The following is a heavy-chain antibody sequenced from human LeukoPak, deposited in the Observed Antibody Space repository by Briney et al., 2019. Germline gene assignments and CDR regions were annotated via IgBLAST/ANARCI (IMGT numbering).Heavy chain of an antibody. J-gene: IGHJ4*02. D-gene: IGHD1-26*01. CDR3: AKGAAKAIVGTDYFDY. CDR2: ISGSGGST. V-gene: IGHV3-23*01. Sequence: GESLRLSCVASRFTFSSYAMSWVRQAPGKGLEWVSAISGSGGSTYYADSVKGRFTISRDNSKNTLYLQMNSLRAEDTAVYYCAKGAAKAIVGTDYFDYWGQGTLVTVSS. CDR1: RFTFSSYA.